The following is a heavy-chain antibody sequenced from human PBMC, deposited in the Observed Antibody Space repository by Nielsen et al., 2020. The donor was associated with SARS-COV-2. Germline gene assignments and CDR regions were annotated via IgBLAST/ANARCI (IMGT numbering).Heavy chain of an antibody. J-gene: IGHJ4*02. D-gene: IGHD1-26*01. CDR3: ARDRIQAGGDIPVN. CDR1: GYTFTDYY. CDR2: INPGSGKT. Sequence: ASVKVSCKASGYTFTDYYIHWVRQAPGQGLEWMGIINPGSGKTSYPHSFQDRVTLTRDTSTTTVYMELTSLTSEDTAFYYCARDRIQAGGDIPVNWGQGTLVTVSS. V-gene: IGHV1-46*01.